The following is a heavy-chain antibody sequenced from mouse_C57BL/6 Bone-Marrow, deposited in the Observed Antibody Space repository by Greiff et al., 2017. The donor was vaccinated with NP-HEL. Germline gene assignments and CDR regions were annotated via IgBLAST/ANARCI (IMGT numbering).Heavy chain of an antibody. D-gene: IGHD2-2*01. V-gene: IGHV14-1*01. Sequence: VQLQQSGAELVRPGASVKLSCTASGFNIKDYYMHWVKQRPEQGLEWIGRIDPEDGDPEYAPKFPGKATMTADTSSNTAYRQLSSLTSEDTAVYYCTTWLRQDWYFDVWGTGTTVTVSS. CDR3: TTWLRQDWYFDV. J-gene: IGHJ1*03. CDR1: GFNIKDYY. CDR2: IDPEDGDP.